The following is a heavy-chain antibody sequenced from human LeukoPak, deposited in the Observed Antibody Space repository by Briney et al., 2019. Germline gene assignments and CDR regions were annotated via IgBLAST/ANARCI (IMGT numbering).Heavy chain of an antibody. CDR1: GFIFKDYA. CDR2: IHYSGRAT. D-gene: IGHD5-24*01. Sequence: PGGSLRLSCAASGFIFKDYAMNWVRQAPGKGLKWVSSIHYSGRATYYADSVKGRFTIFRDNSKNTLYLQMNSLRAEDTAVYYCAKDCRDGYIDNSDYWGQGTLVTVSS. V-gene: IGHV3-23*01. J-gene: IGHJ4*02. CDR3: AKDCRDGYIDNSDY.